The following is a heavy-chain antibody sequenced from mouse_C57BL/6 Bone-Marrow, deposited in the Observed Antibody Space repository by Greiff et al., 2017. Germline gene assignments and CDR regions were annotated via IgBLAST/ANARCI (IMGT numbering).Heavy chain of an antibody. J-gene: IGHJ3*01. CDR1: GYTFTSYG. D-gene: IGHD2-4*01. CDR2: INPRSGNT. Sequence: QVQLQQSGAELARPGASVKLSCKASGYTFTSYGISWVKQRTGQGLEWIGEINPRSGNTYYTEKFKGKATLTADKSSSTAYMEPRSLTSEYSAVYCCARPLDYVYFADWGKGTLVTVSA. V-gene: IGHV1-81*01. CDR3: ARPLDYVYFAD.